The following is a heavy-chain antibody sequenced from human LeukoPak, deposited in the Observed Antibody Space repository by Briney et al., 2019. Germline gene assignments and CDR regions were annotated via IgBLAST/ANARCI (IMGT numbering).Heavy chain of an antibody. CDR2: IYSGGST. Sequence: GGSLRLSCAVSGFTVRNNYMSWVRQAPGKGLEWVSVIYSGGSTYYADSVRGRFTISRDNSKNTLYLQMNSLRAEDTAVYYCAKNSGSYYVGFDYWGQGTLVTVSS. V-gene: IGHV3-53*01. CDR3: AKNSGSYYVGFDY. J-gene: IGHJ4*02. CDR1: GFTVRNNY. D-gene: IGHD1-26*01.